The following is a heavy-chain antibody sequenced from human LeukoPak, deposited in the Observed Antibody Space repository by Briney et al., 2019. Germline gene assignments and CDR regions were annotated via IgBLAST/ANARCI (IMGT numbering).Heavy chain of an antibody. CDR2: IYYSGST. V-gene: IGHV4-59*01. D-gene: IGHD5-18*01. Sequence: SETLSLTCTVSGGSISSYYWSWIRQPPGKGLEWIGYIYYSGSTNYNPSLKSRVTISVDTSKNQFSLKLSSVTAADTAVYYCAREVVYSYGSNYMDVWGKGTTVTISS. CDR3: AREVVYSYGSNYMDV. J-gene: IGHJ6*03. CDR1: GGSISSYY.